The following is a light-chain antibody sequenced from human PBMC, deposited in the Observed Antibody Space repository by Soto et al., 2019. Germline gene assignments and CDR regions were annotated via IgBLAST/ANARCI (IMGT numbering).Light chain of an antibody. CDR1: QSLVHSDGNTY. CDR3: MQGTHWPPYT. Sequence: DVVMTQSPLSLPVTLGQPASISCRSSQSLVHSDGNTYLNWFQQGPGQSPRRLIYKVSNRDSGVPDRFSGSGSGTNFTLKISRVEAEDVGVYYCMQGTHWPPYTFGQGTKLEIK. CDR2: KVS. V-gene: IGKV2-30*02. J-gene: IGKJ2*01.